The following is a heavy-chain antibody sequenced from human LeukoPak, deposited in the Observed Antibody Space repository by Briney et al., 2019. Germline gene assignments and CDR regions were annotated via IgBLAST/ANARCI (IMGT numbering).Heavy chain of an antibody. CDR1: GFTFSSYA. CDR3: AKDVALPPGYYFDY. D-gene: IGHD2-21*01. V-gene: IGHV3-23*01. J-gene: IGHJ4*02. CDR2: ISGSGGST. Sequence: PGGSLRLSCAASGFTFSSYAMSWVRQTPGKGLEWVSAISGSGGSTYYADSVKGRFTISRDNSKNTLYLQMNSLRAEDTAVYYCAKDVALPPGYYFDYWGQGTLVTVSS.